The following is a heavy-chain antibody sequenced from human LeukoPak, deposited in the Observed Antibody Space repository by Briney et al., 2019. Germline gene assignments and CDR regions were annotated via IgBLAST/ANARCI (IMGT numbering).Heavy chain of an antibody. CDR3: ARSSHEIPPGITIFGVVTPGPFDY. D-gene: IGHD3-3*01. Sequence: ASVKVSCKASGYTFTGYYMHWVRQAPGQGLEWMGWINPNSGGTNYAQKFQGWVTMTRDTSISTAYMELSRLRSDDTAVYYCARSSHEIPPGITIFGVVTPGPFDYWGQGTLVTVSS. J-gene: IGHJ4*02. CDR1: GYTFTGYY. CDR2: INPNSGGT. V-gene: IGHV1-2*04.